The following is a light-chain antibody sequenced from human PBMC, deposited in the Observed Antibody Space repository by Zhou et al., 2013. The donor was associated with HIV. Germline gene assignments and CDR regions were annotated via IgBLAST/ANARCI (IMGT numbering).Light chain of an antibody. Sequence: DIVMTQSPDSLSVSLGERATINCKSSQSVLYSSNNKNYLAWYQQKPGQSPKLLIYWAFTRESGVPDRFSGSGSGTDFTLTISSLQAEDVAVYYCQQYYTLPRTFGQGTKVEIK. CDR1: QSVLYSSNNKNY. V-gene: IGKV4-1*01. J-gene: IGKJ1*01. CDR2: WAF. CDR3: QQYYTLPRT.